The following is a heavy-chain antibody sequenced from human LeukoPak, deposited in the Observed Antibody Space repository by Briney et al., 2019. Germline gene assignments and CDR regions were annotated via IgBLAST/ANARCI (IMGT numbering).Heavy chain of an antibody. CDR2: ISAYNGNT. Sequence: GASVTVSCKASGYTFTSYGISWVRQAPGQGLEWMGWISAYNGNTNYAQKLQGRVTMTTDTSTSTAYMELRSLRSADTALYYCARAGSYYDGSGYDSWGQGTLVTVSS. CDR1: GYTFTSYG. CDR3: ARAGSYYDGSGYDS. J-gene: IGHJ5*02. V-gene: IGHV1-18*01. D-gene: IGHD3-22*01.